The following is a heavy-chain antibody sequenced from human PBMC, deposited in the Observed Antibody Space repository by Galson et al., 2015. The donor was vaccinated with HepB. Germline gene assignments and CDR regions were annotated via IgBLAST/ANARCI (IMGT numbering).Heavy chain of an antibody. Sequence: SLRLSCAASGFTVSSNYMSWVRQAPGKGLEWVSIIYSGTSTYYADSVRGRFTISRHNFKNPLYLQMNSLRAEDTAVYYCARGPRYYYDSSGPGYFDYWGQGTLVTVSS. CDR1: GFTVSSNY. D-gene: IGHD3-22*01. V-gene: IGHV3-53*04. CDR2: IYSGTST. J-gene: IGHJ4*02. CDR3: ARGPRYYYDSSGPGYFDY.